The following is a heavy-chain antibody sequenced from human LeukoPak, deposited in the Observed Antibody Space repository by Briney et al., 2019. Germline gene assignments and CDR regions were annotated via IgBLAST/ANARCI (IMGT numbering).Heavy chain of an antibody. CDR3: ARRTIGAVAATGSWFDP. V-gene: IGHV4-39*01. Sequence: SETLSLTCTVSGGSISSSSYYWGWIRQPPGKGLEWIGSIYYSRSTYYNPSLKSRVTISVDTSKNQFSLKLSSVTAADTAVYYCARRTIGAVAATGSWFDPWGQGTLVTVSS. J-gene: IGHJ5*02. D-gene: IGHD2-15*01. CDR1: GGSISSSSYY. CDR2: IYYSRST.